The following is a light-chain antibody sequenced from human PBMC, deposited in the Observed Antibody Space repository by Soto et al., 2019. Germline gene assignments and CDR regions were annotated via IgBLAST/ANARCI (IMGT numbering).Light chain of an antibody. CDR2: LGS. Sequence: DIVMTQSPLSLPVTPGEPASISCRSSQSLLHSNGYYYLDWYLQKPGQSPQVLIYLGSHRASGVPDRFSCSGSGTDFTLKISRVEAEDVGVYYCMQALQPPWTFGQGTKVEVK. CDR3: MQALQPPWT. J-gene: IGKJ1*01. CDR1: QSLLHSNGYYY. V-gene: IGKV2-28*01.